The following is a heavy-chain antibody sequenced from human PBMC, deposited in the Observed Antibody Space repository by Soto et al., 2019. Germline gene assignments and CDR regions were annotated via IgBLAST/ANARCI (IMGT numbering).Heavy chain of an antibody. Sequence: QVQLQQWGAGLLKPSETLSLTCAVYGGSFSGYYWSWIRQPPGKGLEWIGEINHSGSTNYNPSLKSRLSISVDSFKNKFSLKLSSVTAAVPAVYFCARLALRFHGAFDIWGQGTMVTVSS. J-gene: IGHJ3*02. CDR2: INHSGST. CDR3: ARLALRFHGAFDI. V-gene: IGHV4-34*01. CDR1: GGSFSGYY. D-gene: IGHD3-3*01.